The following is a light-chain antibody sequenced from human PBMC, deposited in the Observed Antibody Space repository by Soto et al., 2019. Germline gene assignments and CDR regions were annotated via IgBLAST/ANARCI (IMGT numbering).Light chain of an antibody. CDR3: QQLGGSPLSWT. CDR2: GAS. J-gene: IGKJ1*01. CDR1: QSVSSNS. V-gene: IGKV3-20*01. Sequence: ESVLTQSPGTLSLSPGERATLSCRASQSVSSNSLAWYQQKPGQAPRLLIYGASSRATGTPDRFSGSGSGTDFTLTISRLEPEDFAVYYCQQLGGSPLSWTFGQGTKVEI.